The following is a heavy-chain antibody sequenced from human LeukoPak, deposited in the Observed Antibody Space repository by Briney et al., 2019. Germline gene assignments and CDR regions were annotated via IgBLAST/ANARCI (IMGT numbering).Heavy chain of an antibody. J-gene: IGHJ4*02. CDR2: VSGSGGST. V-gene: IGHV3-23*01. Sequence: GGSLRLSCAASGFTFSSYAMSWVRQAPGKGLEWVSAVSGSGGSTFFADSVKGRFTISRDNSKNTLYLQMNSLRAEDTAVYYCAKDGGGGRYFDYWGQGTLVTVSS. D-gene: IGHD3-16*01. CDR1: GFTFSSYA. CDR3: AKDGGGGRYFDY.